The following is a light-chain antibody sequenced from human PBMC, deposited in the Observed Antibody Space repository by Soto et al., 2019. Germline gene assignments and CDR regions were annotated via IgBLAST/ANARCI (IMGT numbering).Light chain of an antibody. CDR2: AAS. CDR1: QSISTY. CDR3: QHGYSTPLT. Sequence: DIQMTQSPSSPSASVGDRVTITCRASQSISTYLHWYQQKPGKAPNLLIYAASTLQSGVPSRFSGSGSGTDFTLTISSLQPEDFATYFCQHGYSTPLTFGGGTKVDIK. V-gene: IGKV1-39*01. J-gene: IGKJ4*01.